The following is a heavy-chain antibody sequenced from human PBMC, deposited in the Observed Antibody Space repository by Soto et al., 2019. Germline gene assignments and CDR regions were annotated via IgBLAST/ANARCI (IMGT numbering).Heavy chain of an antibody. J-gene: IGHJ6*02. CDR3: ATDTARTYYYYGMDV. CDR1: GYSFTSYW. D-gene: IGHD5-18*01. V-gene: IGHV5-51*01. CDR2: IYPGDSDA. Sequence: VESLKISCNGSGYSFTSYWIGWVRQMPWKGLEWMGIIYPGDSDARYSPSFEGQVTISVDKSTSTAYLQWSSLKASDTAMYYCATDTARTYYYYGMDVWGQGTTVTVSS.